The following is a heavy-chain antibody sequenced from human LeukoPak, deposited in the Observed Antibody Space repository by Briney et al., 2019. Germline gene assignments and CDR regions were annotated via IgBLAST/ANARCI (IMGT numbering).Heavy chain of an antibody. V-gene: IGHV1-2*02. CDR1: GYTFTGYY. Sequence: GASVKVSCKASGYTFTGYYMHWVRQAPGQGLEWMGWINPNSGGTNYAQKFQGRVTVTRDTSISTAYMELSRLRSDDTAVYYCARGATAGRFSLRPTGAYYMDVWGKGTTVTVSS. D-gene: IGHD6-13*01. CDR3: ARGATAGRFSLRPTGAYYMDV. J-gene: IGHJ6*03. CDR2: INPNSGGT.